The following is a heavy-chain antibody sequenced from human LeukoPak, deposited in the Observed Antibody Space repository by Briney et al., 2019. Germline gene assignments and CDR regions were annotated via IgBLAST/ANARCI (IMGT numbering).Heavy chain of an antibody. D-gene: IGHD2-15*01. CDR3: AREWGYCSGGSCYVRPGNGMDV. CDR1: GGTFSSYA. CDR2: INTNTGNP. V-gene: IGHV7-4-1*02. Sequence: ASVKVSCKASGGTFSSYAISWVRQAPGQGLEWMGGINTNTGNPTYAQGFTGRFVFSLDTSVSTAYLQISSLKAEDTAVYYCAREWGYCSGGSCYVRPGNGMDVWGQGTTVTVSS. J-gene: IGHJ6*02.